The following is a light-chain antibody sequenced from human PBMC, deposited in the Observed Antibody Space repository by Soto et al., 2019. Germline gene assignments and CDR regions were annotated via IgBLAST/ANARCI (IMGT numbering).Light chain of an antibody. V-gene: IGKV3-15*01. CDR2: GAS. CDR3: QQYNKWPLT. CDR1: QSVSSN. Sequence: EIVMTQSPATLSVSPGERATLSCRASQSVSSNLAWYQQKPGQAPRLLIYGASTRATGIPARFSGSGSGTEFTLTISSLQSEDLAVYYCQQYNKWPLTFGQGTKVEIK. J-gene: IGKJ1*01.